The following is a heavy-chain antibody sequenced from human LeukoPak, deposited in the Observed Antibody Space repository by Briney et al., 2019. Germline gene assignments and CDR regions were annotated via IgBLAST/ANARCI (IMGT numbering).Heavy chain of an antibody. V-gene: IGHV1-46*01. CDR3: ARDLRLDSTFTAMVRSEFDP. Sequence: ASVKVSCKASGYTFTSYYLHWVRQAPGQGPEWLGVINPSGGSTTYAQKFQGRVTMTRDTSTSTVYMELSSLRSEDTAVYYCARDLRLDSTFTAMVRSEFDPWGQGTLVTVSS. D-gene: IGHD5-18*01. CDR2: INPSGGST. J-gene: IGHJ5*02. CDR1: GYTFTSYY.